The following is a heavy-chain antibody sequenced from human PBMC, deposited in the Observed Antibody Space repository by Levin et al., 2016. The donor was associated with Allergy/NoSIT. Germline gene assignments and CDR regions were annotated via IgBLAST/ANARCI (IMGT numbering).Heavy chain of an antibody. CDR1: GGSISSSSYY. CDR2: IYYSGST. CDR3: ARRDRYSSRFDP. Sequence: GSLRLSCTVSGGSISSSSYYWGWIRQPPGKGLEWIGSIYYSGSTYYNPSLKSRVTISVDTSKNQFSLKLSSVTAADTAVYYCARRDRYSSRFDPWGQGTLVTVSS. V-gene: IGHV4-39*01. J-gene: IGHJ5*02. D-gene: IGHD6-19*01.